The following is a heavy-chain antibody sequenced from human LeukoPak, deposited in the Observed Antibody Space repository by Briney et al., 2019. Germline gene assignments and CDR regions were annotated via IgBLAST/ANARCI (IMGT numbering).Heavy chain of an antibody. J-gene: IGHJ6*02. Sequence: GGSLRLSCAASGFTFSDSWMSWVRQAPGKGLEGVANMNQDGSAKDYVDSVKGRFTISRDNARNSLYLQMSSVRAEDTAVYYCATYTHWVAGDVWGQGTTVTVSS. CDR2: MNQDGSAK. D-gene: IGHD3-16*01. V-gene: IGHV3-7*01. CDR3: ATYTHWVAGDV. CDR1: GFTFSDSW.